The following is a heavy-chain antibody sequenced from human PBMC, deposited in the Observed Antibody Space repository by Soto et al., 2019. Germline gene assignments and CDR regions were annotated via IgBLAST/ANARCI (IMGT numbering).Heavy chain of an antibody. CDR2: IIPRSATS. CDR1: VDTYSTYT. CDR3: AREGLVLVPTTVNSDYYYYAMDV. J-gene: IGHJ6*02. Sequence: SATVCCKASVDTYSTYTITWMRQENGQGLEWMGGIIPRSATSNYAQKFQGRVTITADESTSTAYMELSSLRSEDTAVYYCAREGLVLVPTTVNSDYYYYAMDVWGQGTTVTSP. D-gene: IGHD2-2*01. V-gene: IGHV1-69*01.